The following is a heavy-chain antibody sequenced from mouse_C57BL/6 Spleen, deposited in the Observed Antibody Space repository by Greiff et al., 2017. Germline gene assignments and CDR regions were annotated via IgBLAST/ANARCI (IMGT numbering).Heavy chain of an antibody. V-gene: IGHV1-53*01. D-gene: IGHD1-1*01. CDR1: GYTFTSYW. J-gene: IGHJ2*01. CDR2: INPSNGGT. CDR3: ARSGITTVDFDY. Sequence: QVQLQQPGTELVKPGASVKLSCKASGYTFTSYWMHWVKQRPGQGLEWIGNINPSNGGTNYNEKFKSKATLTVDKSSSTAYMQLSSLTSEDSAVYYGARSGITTVDFDYWGQGTTLTVSS.